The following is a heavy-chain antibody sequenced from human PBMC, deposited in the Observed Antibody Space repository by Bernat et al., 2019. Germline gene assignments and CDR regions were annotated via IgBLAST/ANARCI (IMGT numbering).Heavy chain of an antibody. D-gene: IGHD2-21*01. Sequence: EVQLVESGGGLVQPGGSLRLSCAASGFTFSSYWMSWVRQAPGKGLEWVANIKQDGSEKNYVASVKGRFTISRDNAKNSLYLQMNSLRAEDTAVYYCASGVVVIDAFDIWGQGTMVTVSS. V-gene: IGHV3-7*01. CDR2: IKQDGSEK. J-gene: IGHJ3*02. CDR3: ASGVVVIDAFDI. CDR1: GFTFSSYW.